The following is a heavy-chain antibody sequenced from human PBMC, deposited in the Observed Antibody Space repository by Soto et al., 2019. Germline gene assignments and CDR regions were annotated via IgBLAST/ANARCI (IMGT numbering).Heavy chain of an antibody. J-gene: IGHJ6*02. CDR2: ISGSGGST. D-gene: IGHD4-17*01. Sequence: LRLSCAASGFTFSSYAMSWVRQAPGKGLEWVSAISGSGGSTYYADSVKGRFTISRDNSKNTLYLQMNSLRAEDTAVYYCAKGMTTVVTRYYYGMDVWGQGTTVTVSS. V-gene: IGHV3-23*01. CDR3: AKGMTTVVTRYYYGMDV. CDR1: GFTFSSYA.